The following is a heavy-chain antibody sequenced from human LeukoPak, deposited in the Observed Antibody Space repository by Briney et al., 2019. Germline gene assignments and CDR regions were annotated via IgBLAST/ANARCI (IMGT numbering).Heavy chain of an antibody. CDR2: IYTSGST. J-gene: IGHJ3*02. Sequence: SETLSLTCTFSGGSISSYYWSWIRQPAGKGLEWIGRIYTSGSTNFNPSLKSRVTMSVNSSKNQFSLRLSSVTAADTAVYYCARGAYYYDSGGYFTFHIWGQGTMVTVSS. CDR1: GGSISSYY. D-gene: IGHD3-22*01. V-gene: IGHV4-4*07. CDR3: ARGAYYYDSGGYFTFHI.